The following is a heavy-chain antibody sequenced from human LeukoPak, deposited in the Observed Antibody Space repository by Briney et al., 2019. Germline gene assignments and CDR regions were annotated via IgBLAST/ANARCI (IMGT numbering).Heavy chain of an antibody. V-gene: IGHV3-23*01. CDR2: ISVSAAT. CDR3: SKKALSTGFSHYDI. Sequence: GGTLRLSCAVSGFSFSSYGMSWVRQTPGKGLEWVSTISVSAATNYADSVKGRFTISRDNSKNTLYLQMNNLRAEDTALYYCSKKALSTGFSHYDIWGLGTMVTVSS. CDR1: GFSFSSYG. J-gene: IGHJ3*02. D-gene: IGHD1-1*01.